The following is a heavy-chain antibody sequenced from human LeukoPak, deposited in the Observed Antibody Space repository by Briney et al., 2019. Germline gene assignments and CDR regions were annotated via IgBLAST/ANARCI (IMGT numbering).Heavy chain of an antibody. V-gene: IGHV4-59*13. CDR1: GGPLTISY. D-gene: IGHD2-21*02. CDR3: VRGERCGGDCSSRQQ. J-gene: IGHJ1*01. Sequence: PSETLSLTCTVSGGPLTISYWSWIRQPPGRGLEWIGYISYTGITNYHPSLAGRVTMSLDMSKNLISLNLDSVTAADTAVYYCVRGERCGGDCSSRQQWGQGTLVTVSS. CDR2: ISYTGIT.